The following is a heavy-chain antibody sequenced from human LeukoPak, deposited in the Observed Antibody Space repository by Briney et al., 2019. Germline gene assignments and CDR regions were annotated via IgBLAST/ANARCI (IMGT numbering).Heavy chain of an antibody. CDR2: IYYSGST. Sequence: SETLSLTCTVSGVSISSGDYYWGWIRQPPGKGLEWIGSIYYSGSTYYNPSLKSRVTISVDTSKNQFSLKLSSVTAADTAVYYCATTSGSYYGLTVVDYWGQGTLVTVSS. V-gene: IGHV4-39*01. J-gene: IGHJ4*02. CDR3: ATTSGSYYGLTVVDY. D-gene: IGHD1-26*01. CDR1: GVSISSGDYY.